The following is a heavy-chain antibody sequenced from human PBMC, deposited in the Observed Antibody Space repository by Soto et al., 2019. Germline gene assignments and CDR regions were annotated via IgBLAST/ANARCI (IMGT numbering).Heavy chain of an antibody. D-gene: IGHD1-26*01. CDR1: GASITSGSYS. CDR2: IHVIGYT. Sequence: QLQLQESGSGLVNPSQTLSLTCTVSGASITSGSYSWSWIRQAPGKGLEWIGNIHVIGYTAFSPSLKRRVTMSVVTSKNQFSLNVNSVTAADTAVYFCARGGALRPNVHVPLAFWGQGTLVTVSS. CDR3: ARGGALRPNVHVPLAF. V-gene: IGHV4-30-2*01. J-gene: IGHJ4*02.